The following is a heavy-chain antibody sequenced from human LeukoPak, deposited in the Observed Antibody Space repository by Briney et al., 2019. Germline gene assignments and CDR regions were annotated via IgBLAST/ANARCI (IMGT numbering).Heavy chain of an antibody. J-gene: IGHJ6*02. CDR2: ISYDGSNK. CDR3: ARGPYYDFWSGYYVEYYYYGMDV. CDR1: GFTFSSYA. D-gene: IGHD3-3*01. V-gene: IGHV3-30-3*01. Sequence: PGGSLRLSCAASGFTFSSYAMHWVRQAPGKGLEWVPVISYDGSNKYYADSVKGRLTISRDNSKNTLYLQMNSLRAEDTAVYYCARGPYYDFWSGYYVEYYYYGMDVWGQGTTVTVSS.